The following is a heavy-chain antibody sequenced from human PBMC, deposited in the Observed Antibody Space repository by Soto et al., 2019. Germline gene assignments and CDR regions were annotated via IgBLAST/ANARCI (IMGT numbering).Heavy chain of an antibody. CDR3: ARDQSYYDSSGYYLDY. CDR2: ISYDGSNK. Sequence: QPGGSLRLSCAASGFTFSSYAMHWVRQAPGKGLEWVAVISYDGSNKYYADSVKGRFTISRDNSKNTLYLQMNSLRAEDTAVYYCARDQSYYDSSGYYLDYWGQGTLVTVSS. CDR1: GFTFSSYA. V-gene: IGHV3-30-3*01. D-gene: IGHD3-22*01. J-gene: IGHJ4*02.